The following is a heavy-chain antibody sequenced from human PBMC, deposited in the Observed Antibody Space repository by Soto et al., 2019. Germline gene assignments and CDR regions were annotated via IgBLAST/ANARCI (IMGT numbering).Heavy chain of an antibody. V-gene: IGHV3-30*18. Sequence: GWSLRLSCASAGFTFSSYGMHWVRQALGKGLEWVAVISYDGSNKYYADSVKGRFTISRDNSKNTLYLQMNSLRAEDTAVYYCAKGITGTFPYYYGMDVWGQGTTVTVSS. J-gene: IGHJ6*02. CDR3: AKGITGTFPYYYGMDV. CDR1: GFTFSSYG. CDR2: ISYDGSNK. D-gene: IGHD1-7*01.